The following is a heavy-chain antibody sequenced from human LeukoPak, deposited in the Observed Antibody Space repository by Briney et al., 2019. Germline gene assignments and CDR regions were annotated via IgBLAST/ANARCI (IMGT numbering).Heavy chain of an antibody. D-gene: IGHD3-22*01. V-gene: IGHV1-2*04. CDR3: ARGESNYYDSSGYSPDWFDP. J-gene: IGHJ5*02. CDR2: INPNSGGT. Sequence: ASVKVSCKASGGTFSSYAISWVRQAPGQGLEWMGWINPNSGGTNYAQKFQGWVTMTRDTSISTAYMELSRLRSDDTAVYYCARGESNYYDSSGYSPDWFDPWGQGTLVTVSS. CDR1: GGTFSSYA.